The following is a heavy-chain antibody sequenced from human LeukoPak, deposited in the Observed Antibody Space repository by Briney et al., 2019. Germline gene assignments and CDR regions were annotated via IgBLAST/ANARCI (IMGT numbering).Heavy chain of an antibody. J-gene: IGHJ6*03. Sequence: SETLSLTCAVYGGSFSGYYWSWIRQPPGKGLEWIGEINHSGSTNYNPALKRRVTISVDTSKNQFSLKLSSVTAADTAVYYCARSLSYYYYYMDVWGKGTTVTVSS. CDR1: GGSFSGYY. CDR2: INHSGST. D-gene: IGHD2/OR15-2a*01. V-gene: IGHV4-34*01. CDR3: ARSLSYYYYYMDV.